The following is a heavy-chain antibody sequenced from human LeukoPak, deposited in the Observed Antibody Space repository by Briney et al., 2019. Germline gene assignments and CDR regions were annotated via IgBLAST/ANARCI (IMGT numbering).Heavy chain of an antibody. D-gene: IGHD4-17*01. Sequence: SETLSLTCTVSGGSISSYYWSWIRQPAGKGLEWIGRIYTSGSTNYNPSLKRRVTMSVDTSKNQFSLKLSSVTAADTAVYYCAREKGLSTVTYDKAFDIWGQGTMVTVSS. V-gene: IGHV4-4*07. CDR3: AREKGLSTVTYDKAFDI. J-gene: IGHJ3*02. CDR1: GGSISSYY. CDR2: IYTSGST.